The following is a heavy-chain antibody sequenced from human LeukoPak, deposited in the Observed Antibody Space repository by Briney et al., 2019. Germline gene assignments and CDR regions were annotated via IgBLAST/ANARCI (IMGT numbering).Heavy chain of an antibody. D-gene: IGHD6-6*01. V-gene: IGHV1-69*06. CDR2: IIPIFGTA. Sequence: ASVKVSCKASGGTFSSYAISWVRQAPGQGLEWMGGIIPIFGTANYAQKFQGRVTITADKSTSTAYMELSSLRSEDTAVYYCATSNRGYSSSSFDYWGQGTLVTVSS. J-gene: IGHJ4*02. CDR1: GGTFSSYA. CDR3: ATSNRGYSSSSFDY.